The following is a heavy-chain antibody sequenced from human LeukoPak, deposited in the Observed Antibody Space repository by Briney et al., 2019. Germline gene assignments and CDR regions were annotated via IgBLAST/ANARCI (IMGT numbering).Heavy chain of an antibody. CDR1: GGSLSSYF. J-gene: IGHJ5*02. V-gene: IGHV4-59*01. CDR2: MHNSGTS. Sequence: SETLSLTCTVSGGSLSSYFWNWIRQPPGKGLEWIGYMHNSGTSNYNPSLKSRATIALDTSKNQFSLKLNSVTAADTAVYYCARSRGGFGDYGSWFDPWGQGTLVTVSS. CDR3: ARSRGGFGDYGSWFDP. D-gene: IGHD4-17*01.